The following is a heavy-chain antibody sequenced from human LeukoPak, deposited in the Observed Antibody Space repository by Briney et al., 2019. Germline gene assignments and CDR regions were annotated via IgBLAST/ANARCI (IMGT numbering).Heavy chain of an antibody. CDR1: RYTFSNYY. J-gene: IGHJ6*02. CDR2: IWYDGSNN. V-gene: IGHV3-33*08. CDR3: ARDVSRGYFRPLDV. Sequence: GRSLRLFCAASRYTFSNYYMHWVRRAPARALEWGAVIWYDGSNNSYADTVKGRFTISRDNSKNTLNLKINSLRVEDTAVYYCARDVSRGYFRPLDVWGQGTTVTVSS. D-gene: IGHD5-18*01.